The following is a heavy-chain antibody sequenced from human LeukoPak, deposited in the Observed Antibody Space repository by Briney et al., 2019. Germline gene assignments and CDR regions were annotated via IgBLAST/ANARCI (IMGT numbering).Heavy chain of an antibody. V-gene: IGHV1-2*02. J-gene: IGHJ4*02. CDR3: AREVGVVPAAILDY. Sequence: ASVKVSCKASGYTFTGYYMHWVRQAPGQGLEWMGWINPNSGGTNYAQKFQGRVTMTRDTSISTAYMELSRLRSDDTAVYYCAREVGVVPAAILDYWGQGTLVTVSS. CDR2: INPNSGGT. CDR1: GYTFTGYY. D-gene: IGHD2-2*01.